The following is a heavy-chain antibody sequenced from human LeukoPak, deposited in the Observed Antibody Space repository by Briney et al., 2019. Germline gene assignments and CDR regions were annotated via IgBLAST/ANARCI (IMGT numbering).Heavy chain of an antibody. Sequence: SETLSLTCAVYGGSFSGYYWSWIRQPPGKGLEWIGEINHSGSTNYNPSLKSRVTVSVDTSKNQFSLKLSSVTAADTAVYYCARGGGGRLPTNWGQGTLVTVSS. J-gene: IGHJ4*02. D-gene: IGHD2-15*01. V-gene: IGHV4-34*01. CDR3: ARGGGGRLPTN. CDR1: GGSFSGYY. CDR2: INHSGST.